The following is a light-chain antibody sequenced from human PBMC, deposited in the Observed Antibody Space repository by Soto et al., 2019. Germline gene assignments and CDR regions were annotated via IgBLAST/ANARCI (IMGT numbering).Light chain of an antibody. V-gene: IGKV1-6*01. Sequence: AIQMTQSPSSLSASVGDRVTITCRASQGIRNDLGWYQQKPGKAPKLLIYAASSLESEVPSRFSGSGSGTDFTLTISSLQPEDFATYYCLQYYTYPYTFGQGTKLEIK. CDR2: AAS. CDR3: LQYYTYPYT. J-gene: IGKJ2*01. CDR1: QGIRND.